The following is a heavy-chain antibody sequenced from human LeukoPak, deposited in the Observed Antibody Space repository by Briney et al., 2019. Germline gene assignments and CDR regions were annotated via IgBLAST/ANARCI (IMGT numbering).Heavy chain of an antibody. Sequence: SETLSLTCTVSGGSISSSSFYWGWIRQPPGKGLEWIGSISYSGITYYNASLQSRVTISIDTSKNQFSLRLNSVTAADTAMYFCVKSGGYGLIDYWGQGTLVTVSS. CDR2: ISYSGIT. V-gene: IGHV4-39*01. D-gene: IGHD1-26*01. CDR3: VKSGGYGLIDY. J-gene: IGHJ4*02. CDR1: GGSISSSSFY.